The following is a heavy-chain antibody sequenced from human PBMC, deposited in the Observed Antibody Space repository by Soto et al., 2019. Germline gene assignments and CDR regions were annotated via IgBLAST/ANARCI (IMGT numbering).Heavy chain of an antibody. Sequence: QVQLVESGGGVVQPGRSLRLSCAASGFTFSSYGMHWVRQAPGKGLEWVAVIWYDGSNKYYADSVKGRFTISRDNSKNTLYLQMNSLRAEDTAVYYCARDGYDGDYIGFDYWGQGTLVTVSS. D-gene: IGHD4-17*01. CDR2: IWYDGSNK. CDR3: ARDGYDGDYIGFDY. J-gene: IGHJ4*02. CDR1: GFTFSSYG. V-gene: IGHV3-33*01.